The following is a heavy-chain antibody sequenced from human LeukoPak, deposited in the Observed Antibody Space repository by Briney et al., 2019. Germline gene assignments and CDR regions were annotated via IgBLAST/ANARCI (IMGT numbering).Heavy chain of an antibody. V-gene: IGHV4-61*03. CDR2: IYYSGST. J-gene: IGHJ3*02. Sequence: SETLSLTCTVSGDSVTSGSYYWSWIRQSPGKGLEWIGYIYYSGSTNYNPSLKSRVTISLDTSNNHFSLSLSSVTAAGTAIYYCARDRVGANRAFDIWGHGTMVTVSS. CDR3: ARDRVGANRAFDI. D-gene: IGHD1-26*01. CDR1: GDSVTSGSYY.